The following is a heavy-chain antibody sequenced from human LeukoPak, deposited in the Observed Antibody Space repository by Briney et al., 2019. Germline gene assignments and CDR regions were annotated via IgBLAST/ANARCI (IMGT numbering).Heavy chain of an antibody. V-gene: IGHV3-15*01. CDR2: IKSKTDGGTT. CDR3: TTDGYDYVWGSYRFVPTSY. J-gene: IGHJ4*02. CDR1: GFTFSNAW. D-gene: IGHD3-16*02. Sequence: GGSLRLSCAASGFTFSNAWMSWVRQAPGKGLEWVGRIKSKTDGGTTDYAAPVKGRFTISRDDSKNTLYLQMNSLKTEDTAVYYCTTDGYDYVWGSYRFVPTSYWGQGTLVTVSS.